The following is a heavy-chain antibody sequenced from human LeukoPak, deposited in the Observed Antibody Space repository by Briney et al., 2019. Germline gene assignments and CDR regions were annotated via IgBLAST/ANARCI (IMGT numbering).Heavy chain of an antibody. Sequence: SETLSLTCAVYGGSFSGYYWSWLRQPPGKGLEWIGEINHSGSTNYNPSLTSRVTISVDTSKNQFSLKLSSVTAADTAVYYCARGLWAPRFDYWGQGTLVTVSS. D-gene: IGHD1-26*01. CDR1: GGSFSGYY. CDR3: ARGLWAPRFDY. J-gene: IGHJ4*02. CDR2: INHSGST. V-gene: IGHV4-34*01.